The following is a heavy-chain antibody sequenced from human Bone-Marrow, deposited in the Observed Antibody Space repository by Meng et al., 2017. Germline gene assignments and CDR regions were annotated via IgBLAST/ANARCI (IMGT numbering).Heavy chain of an antibody. Sequence: EVQLVESGGGLVKPGGFLRLSGAASGLTFSSYWMSWVRRAPGSGLVWVSRIDFDGSSTSYADSVNGRFTISRDNARNTVFLQMNSLRAEDTAVYYCTTDWEVGATNDFGYWGQGTLVTVSS. D-gene: IGHD1-26*01. CDR3: TTDWEVGATNDFGY. CDR2: IDFDGSST. CDR1: GLTFSSYW. J-gene: IGHJ4*02. V-gene: IGHV3-74*01.